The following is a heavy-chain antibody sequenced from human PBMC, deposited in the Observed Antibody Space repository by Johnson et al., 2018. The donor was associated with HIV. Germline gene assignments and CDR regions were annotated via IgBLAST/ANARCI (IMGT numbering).Heavy chain of an antibody. CDR3: TTDENCGGDCYSGDAFDI. CDR1: GFIFSDYY. V-gene: IGHV3-11*04. Sequence: VQLVESGGGLVKPGGSLRLSCAASGFIFSDYYMSWIRQAPGKGLEWVSYISSSGNTIYYADSVKGRFTISRDNAKNSLYLQMNTLRAEDTAVYYCTTDENCGGDCYSGDAFDIWGQGTMVTVS. D-gene: IGHD2-21*01. CDR2: ISSSGNTI. J-gene: IGHJ3*02.